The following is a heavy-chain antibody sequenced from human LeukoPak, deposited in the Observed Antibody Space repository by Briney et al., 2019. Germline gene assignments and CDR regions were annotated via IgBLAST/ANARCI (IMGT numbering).Heavy chain of an antibody. Sequence: GGSLRLSCAASGFTFSSYAMSWVRQAPGKGLEWVAKIQQDGSGEEYVDSVKGRFTISRDNAKNSLYLQMNSLRVEDTGVYYCARENWYRFDPWGQGTLVTVSS. D-gene: IGHD1-1*01. CDR2: IQQDGSGE. CDR3: ARENWYRFDP. J-gene: IGHJ5*02. CDR1: GFTFSSYA. V-gene: IGHV3-7*01.